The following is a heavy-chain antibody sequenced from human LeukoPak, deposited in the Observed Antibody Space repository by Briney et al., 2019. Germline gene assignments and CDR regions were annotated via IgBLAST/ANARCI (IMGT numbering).Heavy chain of an antibody. Sequence: GGSLRLSCAASGFTFSSYWMNWVRQAPGKGLEWVSSISSSSSYIYYADSVKGRFTISRDNAKNSLYLQMNSLRAEDTAVYYCATMRGGYEGYFDYWGQGTLVTVSS. CDR2: ISSSSSYI. D-gene: IGHD3-16*01. CDR3: ATMRGGYEGYFDY. CDR1: GFTFSSYW. V-gene: IGHV3-21*01. J-gene: IGHJ4*02.